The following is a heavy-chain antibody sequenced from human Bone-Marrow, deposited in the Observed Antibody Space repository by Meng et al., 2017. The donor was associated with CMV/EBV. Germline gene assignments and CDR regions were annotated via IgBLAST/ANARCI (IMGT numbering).Heavy chain of an antibody. CDR3: ARTTTPYDDYYYGMDV. D-gene: IGHD3-16*01. Sequence: SETLSLTCTVSGGSISSYYWSWIRQPPGKGLEWIGYIYYSGSTNYNPSLKSRVTISVDTSKNPFSLKLSSVTAADTAVYYRARTTTPYDDYYYGMDVWGQGTTVTVSS. CDR2: IYYSGST. CDR1: GGSISSYY. J-gene: IGHJ6*02. V-gene: IGHV4-59*01.